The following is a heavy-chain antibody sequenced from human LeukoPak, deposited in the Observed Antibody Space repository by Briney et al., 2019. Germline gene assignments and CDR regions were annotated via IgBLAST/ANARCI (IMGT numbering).Heavy chain of an antibody. V-gene: IGHV1-2*02. J-gene: IGHJ4*02. Sequence: EASVKVSCKASGYTFTGYYMHRVRQAPGQGLEWMRWINPNSGGTNYAQKFQGRVTMTRDTSISTAYMELSRLRSDDTAVYYCARDSALAQAVMFDYWGQGTLVTVSS. CDR3: ARDSALAQAVMFDY. CDR1: GYTFTGYY. D-gene: IGHD6-19*01. CDR2: INPNSGGT.